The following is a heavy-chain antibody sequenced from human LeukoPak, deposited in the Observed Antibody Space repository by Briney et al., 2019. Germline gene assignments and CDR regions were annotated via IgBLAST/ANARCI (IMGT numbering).Heavy chain of an antibody. D-gene: IGHD6-19*01. Sequence: SETLSLTCAVPGGSISSSSYYWGWIRQPPGKGLEWIGSIYYSGDTYYNPSLKSRRVTISVDTSKNQFSLRLSSVTAADTAVYYCARHQWHYYYYMGVWGKGSRVTVSS. CDR3: ARHQWHYYYYMGV. CDR2: IYYSGDT. J-gene: IGHJ6*03. V-gene: IGHV4-39*01. CDR1: GGSISSSSYY.